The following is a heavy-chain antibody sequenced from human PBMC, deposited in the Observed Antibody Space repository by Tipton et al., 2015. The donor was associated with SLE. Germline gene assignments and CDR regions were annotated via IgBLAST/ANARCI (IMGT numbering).Heavy chain of an antibody. V-gene: IGHV1-8*02. Sequence: QSGAEVKKPGASVKVSCKASGYTFTSYDINWVRQATGQGLEWMGWMNPNSGNTGYAQKFQGRVTMTRNTSISTAYMELSSLRSEDTAVYYCARGGAYSSGWYGAIDSWGQGTMVTVSS. CDR3: ARGGAYSSGWYGAIDS. J-gene: IGHJ3*02. CDR2: MNPNSGNT. D-gene: IGHD6-19*01. CDR1: GYTFTSYD.